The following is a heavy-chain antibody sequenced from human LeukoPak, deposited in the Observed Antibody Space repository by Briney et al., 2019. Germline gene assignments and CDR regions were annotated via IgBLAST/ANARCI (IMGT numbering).Heavy chain of an antibody. D-gene: IGHD3/OR15-3a*01. CDR2: IGTSISRT. Sequence: HPGGSLRLSCAASGFTFSNYGMSRVRQAPGKGLEWVSGIGTSISRTYYADSVKGRFTISRDNSKNTLYLQMNSLRVEDTAVYYCANSDSDWGQGTLVTVSS. CDR3: ANSDSD. CDR1: GFTFSNYG. V-gene: IGHV3-23*01. J-gene: IGHJ4*02.